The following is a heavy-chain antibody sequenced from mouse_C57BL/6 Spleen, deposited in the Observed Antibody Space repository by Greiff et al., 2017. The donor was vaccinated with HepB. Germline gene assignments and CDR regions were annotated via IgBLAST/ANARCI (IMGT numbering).Heavy chain of an antibody. CDR2: ISSGSSTI. CDR1: GFTFSDYG. Sequence: VQLKESGGGLVKPGGSLKLSCAASGFTFSDYGMHWVRQAPEKGLEWVAYISSGSSTIYYADTVKGRFTISRDNAKNTLFLQMTRLRSEDTAMYYCARRDYGNYDYFDYWGQGTTLTVSS. V-gene: IGHV5-17*01. J-gene: IGHJ2*01. D-gene: IGHD2-1*01. CDR3: ARRDYGNYDYFDY.